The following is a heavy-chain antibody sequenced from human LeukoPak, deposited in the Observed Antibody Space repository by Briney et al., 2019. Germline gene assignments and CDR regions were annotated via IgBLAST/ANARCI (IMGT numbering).Heavy chain of an antibody. V-gene: IGHV1-69*06. CDR2: IIPIFGTA. CDR3: ARAEMATIKGVYYFDY. CDR1: GYTFTTYG. J-gene: IGHJ4*02. D-gene: IGHD5-24*01. Sequence: SVKVSCKASGYTFTTYGVNWLRQAPGQGLEWMGGIIPIFGTANYAQKFQGRVTITADKSTSTAYMELSSLRSEDTAVYYCARAEMATIKGVYYFDYWGQGTLVTVSS.